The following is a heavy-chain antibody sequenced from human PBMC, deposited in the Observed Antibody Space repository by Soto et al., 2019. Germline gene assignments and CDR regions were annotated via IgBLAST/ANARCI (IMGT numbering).Heavy chain of an antibody. CDR1: GGSITDYS. J-gene: IGHJ4*02. CDR2: IHSSGIT. D-gene: IGHD1-26*01. CDR3: ATVAGSFFDY. Sequence: QVQLQESGPGLVKPSETLSLACTVSGGSITDYSWTWIRQPAGKALECLWRIHSSGITNSNPSLKGRVTMSVDTSKNQFSLKLSSVTAADTAVYYCATVAGSFFDYWGQGSLVTVSS. V-gene: IGHV4-4*07.